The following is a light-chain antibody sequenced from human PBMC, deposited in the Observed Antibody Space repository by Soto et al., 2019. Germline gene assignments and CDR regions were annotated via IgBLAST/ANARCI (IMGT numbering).Light chain of an antibody. V-gene: IGKV3-15*01. CDR1: KSVSSK. Sequence: EIVMTQSPATLSVSPGERATLSCRASKSVSSKLAWFQQKPGQAPRLLIYFASTRATDIPARFSGSGSGTEFTLTISSLQSEDFAVYYCHQYNNWPHTFGQGTKLEIK. CDR3: HQYNNWPHT. CDR2: FAS. J-gene: IGKJ2*01.